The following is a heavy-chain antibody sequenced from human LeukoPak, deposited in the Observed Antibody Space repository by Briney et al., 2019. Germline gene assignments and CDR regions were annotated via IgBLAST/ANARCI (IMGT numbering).Heavy chain of an antibody. CDR2: IFPRDSNT. CDR1: GHDFPDYW. J-gene: IGHJ5*02. V-gene: IGHV5-51*01. Sequence: GESLKISCRASGHDFPDYWIGWVRQMPGKGLEWMGIIFPRDSNTVYGPSFQGQVTISVDTSISTAYLQWSSLKASDTAMYYCAVGYSYGLAWFDPWGQGTLVTVSS. D-gene: IGHD5-18*01. CDR3: AVGYSYGLAWFDP.